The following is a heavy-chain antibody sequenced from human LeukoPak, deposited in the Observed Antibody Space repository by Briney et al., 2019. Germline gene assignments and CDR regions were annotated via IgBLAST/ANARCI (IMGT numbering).Heavy chain of an antibody. Sequence: GGPLRLSCAASGFTFNSYAMSWVRQAPGKGLEWVSAISGSGGSTYYADSVKGRFTISRDNSKNTLYLQMNSLRAEDTAVYYCAKGPHDYGDYVDYWGQGTLVTVSS. J-gene: IGHJ4*02. CDR3: AKGPHDYGDYVDY. CDR2: ISGSGGST. D-gene: IGHD4-17*01. CDR1: GFTFNSYA. V-gene: IGHV3-23*01.